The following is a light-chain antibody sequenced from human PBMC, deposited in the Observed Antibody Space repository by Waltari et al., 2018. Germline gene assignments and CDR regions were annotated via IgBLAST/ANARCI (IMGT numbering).Light chain of an antibody. J-gene: IGKJ2*01. CDR2: GAS. CDR1: QSVSSSY. CDR3: QQYSSSPYT. Sequence: EIVLMQSPGTLSLSPGERATLSCRASQSVSSSYLAWYQQKPGQAPRLLIYGASSRATGIPERFSGSGSGTDFTLTISRLEPEDFAVYYCQQYSSSPYTFGQGTKLEIK. V-gene: IGKV3-20*01.